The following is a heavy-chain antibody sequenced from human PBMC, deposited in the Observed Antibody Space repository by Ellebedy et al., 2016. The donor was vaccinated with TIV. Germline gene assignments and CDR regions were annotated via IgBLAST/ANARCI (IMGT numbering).Heavy chain of an antibody. V-gene: IGHV3-48*02. CDR2: ISGSSSRK. CDR3: FLRSRRGY. J-gene: IGHJ4*02. D-gene: IGHD1-26*01. CDR1: GFTFSSYN. Sequence: GESLKISCAASGFTFSSYNMNWVRQAPGKGLEWVSYISGSSSRKYYADSVNGRFTISRENAKNSLYLPMNSLRDEDTSVYYCFLRSRRGYWGQGTLVTVSS.